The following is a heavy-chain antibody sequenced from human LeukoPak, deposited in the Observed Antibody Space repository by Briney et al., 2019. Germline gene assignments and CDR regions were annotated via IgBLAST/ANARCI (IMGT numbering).Heavy chain of an antibody. D-gene: IGHD3-10*02. V-gene: IGHV1-2*02. CDR1: GYTFTDYY. J-gene: IGHJ5*02. Sequence: GASVKVSCKASGYTFTDYYTHWVRQAPGQGLEWMGWINPNSGGTNYAQKFQGRVTMTRDTSISTAYMELSSLRSDDTAVYHCARYVLAPGLFDPWGQGTLVTVFS. CDR3: ARYVLAPGLFDP. CDR2: INPNSGGT.